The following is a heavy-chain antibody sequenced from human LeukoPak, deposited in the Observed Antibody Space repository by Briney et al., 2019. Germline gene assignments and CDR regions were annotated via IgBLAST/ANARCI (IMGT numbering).Heavy chain of an antibody. D-gene: IGHD6-6*01. V-gene: IGHV4-39*07. J-gene: IGHJ4*02. CDR1: GGSISSSSYY. CDR3: ARESASEGSSSFDY. CDR2: IYYSGST. Sequence: PSETLSLTCTVSGGSISSSSYYWGWIRQPPGKGLEWIGSIYYSGSTYYNPSLKSRVTISVDTSKNQFSLKLSPVTAADTAVYYCARESASEGSSSFDYWGQGTLVTVSS.